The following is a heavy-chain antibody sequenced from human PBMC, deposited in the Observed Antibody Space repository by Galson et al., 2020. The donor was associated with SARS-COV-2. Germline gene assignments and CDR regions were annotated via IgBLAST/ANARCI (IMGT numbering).Heavy chain of an antibody. V-gene: IGHV3-30-3*01. Sequence: GGSLRLSCAASGFTFSSYAMHWVRQAPGKGLEWVAVISYDGSNKYYADSVKGRFTISRDNSKNTLYLQMNSLRAEDTAVYYGDYRTQFDYWGQGTLVTVSS. J-gene: IGHJ4*02. D-gene: IGHD1-26*01. CDR1: GFTFSSYA. CDR2: ISYDGSNK. CDR3: DYRTQFDY.